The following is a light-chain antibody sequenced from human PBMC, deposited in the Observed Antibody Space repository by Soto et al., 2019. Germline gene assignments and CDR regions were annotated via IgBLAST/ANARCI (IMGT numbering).Light chain of an antibody. CDR3: QQYGSSPPVT. Sequence: EIVLTQSPGTLSLSPGERATLSCKASQSINSSYLAWYQQKPGQAPRLLIYGASSRATGIPDRFSGSGSGTDFTLSISRLELEDFAIYYCQQYGSSPPVTFGQGTKVEIK. V-gene: IGKV3-20*01. J-gene: IGKJ1*01. CDR2: GAS. CDR1: QSINSSY.